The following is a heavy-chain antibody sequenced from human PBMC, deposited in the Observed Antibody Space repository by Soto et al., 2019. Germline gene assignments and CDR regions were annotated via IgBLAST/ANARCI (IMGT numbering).Heavy chain of an antibody. Sequence: APVKVCFTACGNRFTGYGLHWVQKDHDQGLQWMGWINPKSGATDYAQKFQGRVTMTREMSTNTAYLELSGLRSDDTADDTAVYYCAKSNDGGEDYFQYGLDVWGQGTTVTVSS. V-gene: IGHV1-2*02. CDR2: INPKSGAT. J-gene: IGHJ6*02. CDR3: VYYCAKSNDGGEDYFQYGLDV. D-gene: IGHD2-21*01. CDR1: GNRFTGYG.